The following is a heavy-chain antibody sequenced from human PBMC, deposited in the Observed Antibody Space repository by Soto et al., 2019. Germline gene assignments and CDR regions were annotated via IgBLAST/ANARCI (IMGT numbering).Heavy chain of an antibody. CDR3: ARLLGAPNWFDP. D-gene: IGHD3-10*01. CDR2: ISAYNGKT. CDR1: GYTFTSYG. Sequence: QVQLVQSAAEVKKPGASVKVSCKASGYTFTSYGISWVRQAPGQGLECMGWISAYNGKTNYAQKLQGRVTMTTDTPTSTAYMELRSLRSADTAVYYCARLLGAPNWFDPWGQGTLVTVSS. V-gene: IGHV1-18*01. J-gene: IGHJ5*02.